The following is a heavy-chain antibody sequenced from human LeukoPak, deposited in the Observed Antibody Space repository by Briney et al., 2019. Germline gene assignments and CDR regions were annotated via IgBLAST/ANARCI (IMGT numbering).Heavy chain of an antibody. V-gene: IGHV3-30*02. Sequence: GGSLRLSCAASGFTFGSYSMNWVRQAPGKGLEWVAFIRYDGSNKYYADSVKGRFTISRDNSKNTLYLQMNSLRAEDTAVYYCAKDGPNSSGWLRVSWYYYYYMDVWGKGTTVTISS. CDR2: IRYDGSNK. D-gene: IGHD6-19*01. CDR1: GFTFGSYS. CDR3: AKDGPNSSGWLRVSWYYYYYMDV. J-gene: IGHJ6*03.